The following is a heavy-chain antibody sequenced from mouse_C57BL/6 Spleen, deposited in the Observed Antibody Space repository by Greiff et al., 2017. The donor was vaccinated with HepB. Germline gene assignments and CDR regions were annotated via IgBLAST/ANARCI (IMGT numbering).Heavy chain of an antibody. D-gene: IGHD1-1*01. CDR3: TTSLYGSSPFDY. V-gene: IGHV14-4*01. CDR2: IDPENGDT. CDR1: GFNIKDDY. J-gene: IGHJ2*01. Sequence: VQLQQSGAELVRPGASVKLSCTASGFNIKDDYMHWVKQRPEQGLEWIGWIDPENGDTEYASKFQGKATITADTSANTAYLQLSSLTSEDTAVYYCTTSLYGSSPFDYWGQGTTRTVSS.